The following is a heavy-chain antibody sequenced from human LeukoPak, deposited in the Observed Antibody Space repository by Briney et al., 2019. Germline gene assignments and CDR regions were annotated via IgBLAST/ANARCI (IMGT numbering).Heavy chain of an antibody. CDR2: INPSGGST. CDR1: GYTFTSYY. V-gene: IGHV1-46*01. CDR3: ARDPSVDTAMAPDHWFDP. Sequence: GASVKVSCKASGYTFTSYYMHWVRQAPGQGLEGMGIINPSGGSTSYAQKFQGRVTMTRDTSTSTVYMELSSLRSEDTAVYYCARDPSVDTAMAPDHWFDPWGQGTLVTVSS. D-gene: IGHD5-18*01. J-gene: IGHJ5*02.